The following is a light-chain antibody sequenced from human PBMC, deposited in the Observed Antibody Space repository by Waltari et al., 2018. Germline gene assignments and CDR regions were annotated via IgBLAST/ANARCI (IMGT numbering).Light chain of an antibody. CDR1: SSDVGSYNF. J-gene: IGLJ2*01. CDR3: CSFASRIGV. CDR2: EVT. Sequence: QSALTQPASVSGSPGQSITISCTGTSSDVGSYNFVSWYQQHPGKAPKLIISEVTKRPSGVSNRFSGSKSGNTAPLTISGLQADDEADYYCCSFASRIGVFGGGTKVTVL. V-gene: IGLV2-23*02.